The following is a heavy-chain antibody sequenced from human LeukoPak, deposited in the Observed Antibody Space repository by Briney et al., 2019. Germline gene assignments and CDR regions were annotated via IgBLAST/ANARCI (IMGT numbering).Heavy chain of an antibody. V-gene: IGHV3-30*02. D-gene: IGHD2-15*01. CDR1: GFTFSSYG. CDR3: ASRSSVAASGPG. CDR2: IRYDGSNK. J-gene: IGHJ4*02. Sequence: GGSLRLSCAASGFTFSSYGMHWVRQAPGKGLEWVAFIRYDGSNKYYADSVKGRFTISRDNSKNTLYLQMNSLRAEDTALYYCASRSSVAASGPGWGQGTLVTVSS.